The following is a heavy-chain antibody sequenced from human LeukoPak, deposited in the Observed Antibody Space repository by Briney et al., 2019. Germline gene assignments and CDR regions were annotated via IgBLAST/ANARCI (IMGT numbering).Heavy chain of an antibody. J-gene: IGHJ5*02. D-gene: IGHD6-25*01. Sequence: GASVKVSCKTSVFTFSASAVQLLRQARGQRLVGMGWIIVGRGETSCAQTLKERFTLTREMSTRTVSMDLARLRPDDTAVYYCAAERYSDGCCWFDPWGQGTLVTVSS. CDR1: VFTFSASA. CDR3: AAERYSDGCCWFDP. V-gene: IGHV1-58*01. CDR2: IIVGRGET.